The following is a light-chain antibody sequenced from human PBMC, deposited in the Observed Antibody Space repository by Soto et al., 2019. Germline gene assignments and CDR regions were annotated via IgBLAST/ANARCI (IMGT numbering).Light chain of an antibody. CDR1: QSVSSD. J-gene: IGKJ2*01. CDR3: QQYINWPRT. Sequence: EIVMTQSPATLSVSPGERATLSCRASQSVSSDLDWYQHKPGQAPRLLIYGASTRATDIPARFSGSGSGTELTLTISSLQSEDVAVYYCQQYINWPRTFGQGTKLEIK. V-gene: IGKV3-15*01. CDR2: GAS.